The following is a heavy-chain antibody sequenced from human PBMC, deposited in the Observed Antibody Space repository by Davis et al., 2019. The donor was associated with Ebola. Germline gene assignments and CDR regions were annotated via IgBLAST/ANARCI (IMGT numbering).Heavy chain of an antibody. J-gene: IGHJ3*02. CDR1: GYSISSGYY. Sequence: PSETLSLTCTVSGYSISSGYYWGWIRQPPGKGLEWIGSIYHSGSTYYNPSLKSRVTISVDTSKNQFSLKLSSVTAADTAVYYCARDEIVRGAFDIWGQGTMVTVSS. V-gene: IGHV4-38-2*02. CDR2: IYHSGST. CDR3: ARDEIVRGAFDI. D-gene: IGHD3-22*01.